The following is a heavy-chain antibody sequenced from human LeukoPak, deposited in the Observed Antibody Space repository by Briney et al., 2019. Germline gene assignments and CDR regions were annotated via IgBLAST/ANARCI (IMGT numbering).Heavy chain of an antibody. CDR3: SRVGDSSGYYLAY. CDR2: INPNSGGT. J-gene: IGHJ4*02. CDR1: GYTFTGYY. D-gene: IGHD3-22*01. V-gene: IGHV1-2*02. Sequence: GASVKVSCKASGYTFTGYYMHWVRQAPGQGLEWMGWINPNSGGTNYAQKFQGRVTMTRDTSISTAYMELSRLRSDDTAVYYCSRVGDSSGYYLAYWGQGTLVTVSS.